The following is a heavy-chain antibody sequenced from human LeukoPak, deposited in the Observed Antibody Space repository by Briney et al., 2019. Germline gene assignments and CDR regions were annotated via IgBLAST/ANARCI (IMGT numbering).Heavy chain of an antibody. Sequence: SETLSLTCTVSGGSISSYYWSWIRQPAGKGLEWIGRIYTSGSTNYNPSLKSRVTMSVDTSKNQFSLKLSSVTAADTAVYYCARDVAARKSIHMDVWGKGTTVTVSS. CDR3: ARDVAARKSIHMDV. CDR1: GGSISSYY. D-gene: IGHD6-6*01. CDR2: IYTSGST. J-gene: IGHJ6*03. V-gene: IGHV4-4*07.